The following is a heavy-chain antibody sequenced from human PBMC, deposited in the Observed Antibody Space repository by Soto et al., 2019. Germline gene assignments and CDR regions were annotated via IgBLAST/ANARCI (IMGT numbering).Heavy chain of an antibody. CDR2: IKQDGTEK. V-gene: IGHV3-7*01. CDR1: GFTFSRYW. J-gene: IGHJ3*02. D-gene: IGHD5-18*01. Sequence: PXGSLRLSCAASGFTFSRYWMNGVRQAPGKGLEWVANIKQDGTEKNYVDSVKGRFTISRDNARNSLYLQMDSLRAEDTAVYFCARGDTPMITGMDSFDIWGQGTMVTVSS. CDR3: ARGDTPMITGMDSFDI.